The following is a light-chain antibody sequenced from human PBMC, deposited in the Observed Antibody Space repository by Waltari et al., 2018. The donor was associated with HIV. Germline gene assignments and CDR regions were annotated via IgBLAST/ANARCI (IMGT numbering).Light chain of an antibody. Sequence: QSVLPQPPSASGAQGQRVTISCTGNSYNSGARYAVLWYQQLPWTAHKLLSSGSSIRPAGGPDRFSGSKSVTSSSLAITVLQAEDEADYYCQSYDSSLSDVVFGGGTKLTVL. CDR3: QSYDSSLSDVV. CDR1: SYNSGARYA. J-gene: IGLJ2*01. CDR2: GSS. V-gene: IGLV1-40*01.